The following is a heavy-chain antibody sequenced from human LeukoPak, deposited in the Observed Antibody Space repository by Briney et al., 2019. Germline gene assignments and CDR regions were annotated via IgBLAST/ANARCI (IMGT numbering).Heavy chain of an antibody. CDR2: INHSGST. J-gene: IGHJ5*02. CDR1: GGSFSGYY. CDR3: ARAVAGHLNWFDP. Sequence: SETLSLTCAVYGGSFSGYYWSWIRQPPGKGLEWIGEINHSGSTNYNPSLKNRVTISVDTSKNQFSLELSSVTAADTAVYYCARAVAGHLNWFDPWGQGTLVTVSS. D-gene: IGHD6-19*01. V-gene: IGHV4-34*01.